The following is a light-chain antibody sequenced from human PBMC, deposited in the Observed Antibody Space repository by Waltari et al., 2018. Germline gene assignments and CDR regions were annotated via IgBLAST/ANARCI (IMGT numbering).Light chain of an antibody. J-gene: IGKJ1*01. Sequence: DIQMTQSPSTLSASVGDRVTITCRASQSISSWLAWYQQKPGKAPKLLIYKASSLESGVPSRFSGNGSGTEFTHTISSLQPDDFATYYCQQYNSYSQTFGQGTKVEIK. CDR2: KAS. V-gene: IGKV1-5*03. CDR1: QSISSW. CDR3: QQYNSYSQT.